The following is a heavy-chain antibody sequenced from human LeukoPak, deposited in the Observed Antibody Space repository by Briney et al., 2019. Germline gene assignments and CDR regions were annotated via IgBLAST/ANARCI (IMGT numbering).Heavy chain of an antibody. D-gene: IGHD1-26*01. CDR1: GGSISSSSYY. Sequence: PSETLSLTCTVSGGSISSSSYYWGWIRQPPGKGLEWIGGIYYSGSTYYNPSLKSRVTISVDTSKNQFSLKLSSVTAADTAVYYCARLGSSRIGFDYWGQGTLVTVSS. CDR2: IYYSGST. V-gene: IGHV4-39*01. J-gene: IGHJ4*02. CDR3: ARLGSSRIGFDY.